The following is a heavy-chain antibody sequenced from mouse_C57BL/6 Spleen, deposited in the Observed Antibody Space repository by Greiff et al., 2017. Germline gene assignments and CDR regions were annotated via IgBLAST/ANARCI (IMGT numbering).Heavy chain of an antibody. J-gene: IGHJ4*01. CDR1: GYTFTDYY. CDR2: INPYNGGT. D-gene: IGHD2-2*01. V-gene: IGHV1-19*01. CDR3: ARYFGGYEGDYWAMDY. Sequence: EVQLQQSGPVLVKPGASVKMSCKASGYTFTDYYMNWVKQSHGKSLEWIGVINPYNGGTSYNQKFKGKATLTVDKSSSTAYMELNSLTSEDSAVYYCARYFGGYEGDYWAMDYWGQGTSVTVSS.